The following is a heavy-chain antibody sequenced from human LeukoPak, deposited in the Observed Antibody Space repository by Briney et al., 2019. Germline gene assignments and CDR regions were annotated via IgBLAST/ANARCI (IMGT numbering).Heavy chain of an antibody. D-gene: IGHD2-15*01. Sequence: GGSLRLSSAASGFTFSSSAMSWVRQAPGKGLEWVSAISNNGGYTYYADSVQGRFTISRDNSKSTLCLQMNSLRAEDTAVYYCAKQLGYCSDGSCYFPYWGQGTLVTVSS. CDR1: GFTFSSSA. CDR3: AKQLGYCSDGSCYFPY. CDR2: ISNNGGYT. V-gene: IGHV3-23*01. J-gene: IGHJ4*02.